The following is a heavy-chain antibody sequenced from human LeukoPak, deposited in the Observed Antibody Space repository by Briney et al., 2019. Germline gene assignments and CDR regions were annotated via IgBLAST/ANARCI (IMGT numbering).Heavy chain of an antibody. J-gene: IGHJ3*02. V-gene: IGHV1-69*01. CDR1: GGTFSSYA. D-gene: IGHD3-16*01. CDR2: IIPIFGTA. CDR3: ARDAAIFGGGTAPNDAFDI. Sequence: SVKVSCKASGGTFSSYAISWVRQAPGQGLEWMGGIIPIFGTANYAQKFQGRVTITADESTSTVYMELSSLRSEDTAVYYCARDAAIFGGGTAPNDAFDIWGQGTMVTVSS.